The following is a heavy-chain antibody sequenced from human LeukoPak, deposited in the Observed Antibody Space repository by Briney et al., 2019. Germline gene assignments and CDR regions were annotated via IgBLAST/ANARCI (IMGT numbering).Heavy chain of an antibody. CDR3: AKDQYGGNPQYYFDY. J-gene: IGHJ4*02. V-gene: IGHV3-33*06. D-gene: IGHD4-23*01. Sequence: GGSLRLSCAASGFTFSTYAMHWVRQAPGKGLEWVAVIWYDGGNKYYSDSVKGRFTISRDNSKNTLYLQMNSLRAEDTAVYYCAKDQYGGNPQYYFDYWGQGTLVTVSS. CDR1: GFTFSTYA. CDR2: IWYDGGNK.